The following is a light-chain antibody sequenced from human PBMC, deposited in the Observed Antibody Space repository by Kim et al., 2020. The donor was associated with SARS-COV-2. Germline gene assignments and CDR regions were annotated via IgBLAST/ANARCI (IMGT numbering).Light chain of an antibody. CDR3: QQTYSAPRT. CDR1: QTIGPH. CDR2: AAS. Sequence: DIQMTQSPSSLSASVGDRVTITCRANQTIGPHLNWYQHPPGKAPNLLIFAASTLHSGVPSRFSGSRSGTDFTLTISSLQPEDFVNYFCQQTYSAPRTFGQGTKVDIK. J-gene: IGKJ1*01. V-gene: IGKV1-39*01.